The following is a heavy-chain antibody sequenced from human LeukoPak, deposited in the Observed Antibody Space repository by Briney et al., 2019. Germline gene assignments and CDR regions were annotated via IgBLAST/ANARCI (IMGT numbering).Heavy chain of an antibody. Sequence: GESLKISCETSGYSFISYWIGWVRQMPGKGLEWMGIIHPDDSDTRYSPSFQGQVTISADRSITTAYLQWSSLKASDTAIYYCARQFYCGSGSYFDYWGQGTLVTVSS. CDR1: GYSFISYW. D-gene: IGHD3-10*01. V-gene: IGHV5-51*01. CDR2: IHPDDSDT. J-gene: IGHJ4*02. CDR3: ARQFYCGSGSYFDY.